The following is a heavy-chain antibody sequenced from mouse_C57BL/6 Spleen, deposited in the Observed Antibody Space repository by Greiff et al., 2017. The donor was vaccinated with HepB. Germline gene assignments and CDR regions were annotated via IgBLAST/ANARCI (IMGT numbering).Heavy chain of an antibody. V-gene: IGHV5-9*01. D-gene: IGHD1-1*01. CDR1: GFTFSSYT. Sequence: EVQGVESGGGLVKPGGSLKLSCAASGFTFSSYTMSWVRQTPEKRLEWVATISGGGGNTYYPDSVKGRFTISRDNAKNTLYLQMSSLRSEDTALYYCARQDYYGSSYVGWGTGTTVTVSS. CDR2: ISGGGGNT. J-gene: IGHJ1*03. CDR3: ARQDYYGSSYVG.